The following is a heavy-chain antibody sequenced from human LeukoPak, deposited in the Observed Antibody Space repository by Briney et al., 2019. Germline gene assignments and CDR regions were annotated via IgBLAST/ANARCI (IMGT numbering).Heavy chain of an antibody. CDR1: GFTFSSYW. CDR3: ARDSAVTTQDAFDI. CDR2: IKQDGSEK. D-gene: IGHD4-17*01. V-gene: IGHV3-7*01. J-gene: IGHJ3*02. Sequence: GGSLRLSCAASGFTFSSYWMSWVRQAPGKGLERVANIKQDGSEKYYVDSVKGRFTISRDNAKNSLYLQMNSLRAEDTAVYYCARDSAVTTQDAFDIWGQGTMVTVSS.